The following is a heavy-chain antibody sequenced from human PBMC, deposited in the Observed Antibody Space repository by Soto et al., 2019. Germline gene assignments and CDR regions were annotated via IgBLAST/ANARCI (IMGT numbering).Heavy chain of an antibody. CDR2: IYTSGST. V-gene: IGHV4-4*07. J-gene: IGHJ4*02. D-gene: IGHD3-10*01. CDR3: AREPSRGGPFDY. CDR1: GGSISSSY. Sequence: SETLSLTCTVSGGSISSSYWSWIRQPAGKGLEWIGRIYTSGSTNYNPSLKSRVTMSVDTSKNQFSLKLSSVTAADTAVYYCAREPSRGGPFDYWGQGTLVTVSS.